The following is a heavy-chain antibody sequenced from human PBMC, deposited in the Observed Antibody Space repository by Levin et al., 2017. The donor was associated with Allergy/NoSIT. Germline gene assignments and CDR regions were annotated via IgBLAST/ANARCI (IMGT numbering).Heavy chain of an antibody. CDR3: ARAQNYDVLTYMDV. CDR2: MYYSGST. J-gene: IGHJ6*03. V-gene: IGHV4-31*03. D-gene: IGHD3-9*01. CDR1: GGSISSGAYY. Sequence: KSSETLSLTCTVSGGSISSGAYYWNWIRQHPGRGLEWIGYMYYSGSTYYNPSLRSRVIISVDTSKNQFSLKLSSVAAADTAVYYCARAQNYDVLTYMDVWGKGTTVTVAS.